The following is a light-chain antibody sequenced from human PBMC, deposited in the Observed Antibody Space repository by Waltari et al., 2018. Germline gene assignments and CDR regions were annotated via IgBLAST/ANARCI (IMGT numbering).Light chain of an antibody. V-gene: IGKV1-39*01. CDR3: QQSFNTPWT. CDR2: AAS. Sequence: DIQMTKSPSHLSAFVGDRFTITCRASESISSYLNWYQQKPGKAPKLLIYAASSLQSGVPSRFSGSGSGTDFTLSISSLQPEDFASYYCQQSFNTPWTFGQGTKVEIK. CDR1: ESISSY. J-gene: IGKJ1*01.